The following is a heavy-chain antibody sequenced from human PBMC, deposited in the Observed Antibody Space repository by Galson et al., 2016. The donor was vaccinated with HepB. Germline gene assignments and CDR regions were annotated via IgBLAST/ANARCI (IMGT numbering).Heavy chain of an antibody. CDR1: GYPFSNYY. Sequence: SVKVSCKASGYPFSNYYMHWVRQAPGQGLEWMGITNPSGGATRYAHKFQDRVTMTRGTSTSTVYLELSTLRSEDSAVYFCARDREQQPANWGQGTLVTVSS. V-gene: IGHV1-46*01. CDR3: ARDREQQPAN. J-gene: IGHJ4*02. D-gene: IGHD6-13*01. CDR2: TNPSGGAT.